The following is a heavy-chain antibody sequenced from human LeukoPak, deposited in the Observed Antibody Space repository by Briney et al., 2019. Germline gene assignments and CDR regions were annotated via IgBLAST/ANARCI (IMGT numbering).Heavy chain of an antibody. CDR3: ARQGTVVTLDY. J-gene: IGHJ4*02. V-gene: IGHV3-33*01. Sequence: SGGSLRLSCAASGFTFSSYGMHWVRQAPGKGLEWVAVIWYDGSNKYYADSAKGRFTISRDNSKNTLYLQMNSLRAEDTAVYYCARQGTVVTLDYWGQGTLVTVSS. CDR2: IWYDGSNK. D-gene: IGHD4-23*01. CDR1: GFTFSSYG.